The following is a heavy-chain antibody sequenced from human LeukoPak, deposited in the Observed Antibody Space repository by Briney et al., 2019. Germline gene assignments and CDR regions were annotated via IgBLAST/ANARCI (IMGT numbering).Heavy chain of an antibody. Sequence: GGSLRLSCAASGFTFSSYAMHWVRQAPGKGLEWVAVISYDGSNKYYADSVKGRFTISRDNSKNTLDLQMNSLRAEDAGLYYCAKEREAMTGYFFDYWGQGTLVTVSS. D-gene: IGHD3-9*01. V-gene: IGHV3-30-3*01. J-gene: IGHJ4*02. CDR2: ISYDGSNK. CDR1: GFTFSSYA. CDR3: AKEREAMTGYFFDY.